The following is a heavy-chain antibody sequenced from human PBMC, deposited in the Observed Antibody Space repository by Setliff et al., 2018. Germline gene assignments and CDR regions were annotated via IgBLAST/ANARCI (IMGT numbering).Heavy chain of an antibody. V-gene: IGHV3-11*05. D-gene: IGHD2-15*01. CDR1: GFSFSDYY. Sequence: GGSLRLSCAASGFSFSDYYMTWIRQAPGKGLQWVSYISSSSSYTNYADSVKGRFTISRDNAKNSLYLQMNSLRVDDTAVYYCARDLEGYCSGGTCYSRAWFDPWGQGTPVTVSS. CDR2: ISSSSSYT. CDR3: ARDLEGYCSGGTCYSRAWFDP. J-gene: IGHJ5*02.